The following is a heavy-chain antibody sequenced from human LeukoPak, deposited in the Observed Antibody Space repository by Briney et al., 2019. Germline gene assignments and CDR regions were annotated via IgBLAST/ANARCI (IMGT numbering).Heavy chain of an antibody. CDR1: GGSISSSSYY. CDR2: IYYSGST. J-gene: IGHJ4*02. Sequence: SETLSLTCTVSGGSISSSSYYWGWIRQPPGKGLEWIGSIYYSGSTYYNPSLKSRVTISVDTSKNQFSLKLSSVTAADTAVYYCAREEMATTYNDYWGQGTLVTVSS. D-gene: IGHD5-24*01. CDR3: AREEMATTYNDY. V-gene: IGHV4-39*07.